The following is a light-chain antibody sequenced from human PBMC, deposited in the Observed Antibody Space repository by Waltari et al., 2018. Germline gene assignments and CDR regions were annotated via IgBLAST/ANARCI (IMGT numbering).Light chain of an antibody. CDR3: QSTDASETFV. Sequence: SDELTQPPSVSVSPGQTARITFSGEILSKEYASWYQHKQGQAPVLVIYKDSERPSGIPDRFSGPSSGTTLTLTISAVQAEDEAAYYGQSTDASETFVFGTGTTVTVL. V-gene: IGLV3-25*03. J-gene: IGLJ1*01. CDR2: KDS. CDR1: ILSKEY.